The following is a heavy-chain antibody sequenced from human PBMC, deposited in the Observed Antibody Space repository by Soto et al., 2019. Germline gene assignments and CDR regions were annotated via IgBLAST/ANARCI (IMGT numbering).Heavy chain of an antibody. J-gene: IGHJ4*02. CDR2: ISGSGGST. Sequence: EVQLLESGGGLVQPGGYLRLSCAASGFTFSSYAMSWVRQATGKCLEWVSAISGSGGSTYYADSVKGRFTISRDNSKNTLYLQMNSLRAEDTAVYYGAKDQHIVATTFDYWGQGPLVPVSS. V-gene: IGHV3-23*01. D-gene: IGHD5-12*01. CDR1: GFTFSSYA. CDR3: AKDQHIVATTFDY.